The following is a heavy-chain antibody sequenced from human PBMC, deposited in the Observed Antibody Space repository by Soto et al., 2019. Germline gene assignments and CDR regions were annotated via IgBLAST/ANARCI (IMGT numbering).Heavy chain of an antibody. CDR1: GYSFSTYG. CDR2: IWNDGSNK. D-gene: IGHD5-18*01. J-gene: IGHJ5*02. CDR3: ARDWETGLWP. Sequence: PGGSLRLSCAASGYSFSTYGMHWVRQAPGKGLEWVAVIWNDGSNKFYADSVKGRFTISRDDSKNTVYLQMNSLRDEDTAVYFCARDWETGLWPWGQGTRVTVYS. V-gene: IGHV3-33*01.